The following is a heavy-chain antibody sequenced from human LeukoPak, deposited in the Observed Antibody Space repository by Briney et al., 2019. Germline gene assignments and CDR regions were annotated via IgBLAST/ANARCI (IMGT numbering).Heavy chain of an antibody. D-gene: IGHD1-26*01. CDR3: ARPLPIAISGSRYYYYYYMDV. J-gene: IGHJ6*03. V-gene: IGHV3-20*04. CDR2: INWNGGST. CDR1: GFTFDDYG. Sequence: PGGSLRLSCAASGFTFDDYGMSWVRQAPGKGLEWVSGINWNGGSTGYADSVKGRFTISRDNAKNSLYLQMNSLRAEDTALYYCARPLPIAISGSRYYYYYYMDVWGKGTTVTVSS.